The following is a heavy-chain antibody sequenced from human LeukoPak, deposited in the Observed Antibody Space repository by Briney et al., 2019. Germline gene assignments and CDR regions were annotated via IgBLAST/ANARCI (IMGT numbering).Heavy chain of an antibody. Sequence: PSETLSLTCSVSGDSISIGDYRWSWIRQSPGKGLEWIGYIYYIGTAYYNPSLRSRVALSADTSKNQFSLKLNSVTVADSAVYYCARAPRYCSSTSCYWVWFDPWGQGTLVTVSS. V-gene: IGHV4-30-4*01. CDR2: IYYIGTA. CDR1: GDSISIGDYR. D-gene: IGHD2-2*01. CDR3: ARAPRYCSSTSCYWVWFDP. J-gene: IGHJ5*02.